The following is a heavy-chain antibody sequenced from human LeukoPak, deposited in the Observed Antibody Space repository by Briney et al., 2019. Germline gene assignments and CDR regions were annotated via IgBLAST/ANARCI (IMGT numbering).Heavy chain of an antibody. CDR3: AKSPFGSSSEYDY. CDR2: MNPNSGNT. J-gene: IGHJ4*02. Sequence: ASVKVSCKASGYTFTSYDINWVRQATGQGLEWMGWMNPNSGNTGYAQKFQGRATMTRNTSISTAYMELSSLRSEDTAVYYCAKSPFGSSSEYDYWGQGTLVTVPS. CDR1: GYTFTSYD. D-gene: IGHD6-6*01. V-gene: IGHV1-8*01.